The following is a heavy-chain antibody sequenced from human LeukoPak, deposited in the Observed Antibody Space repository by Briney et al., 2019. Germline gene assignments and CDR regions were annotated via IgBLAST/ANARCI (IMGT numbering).Heavy chain of an antibody. J-gene: IGHJ4*02. Sequence: GGSLRLSCTASGFTFSSYSVNWVRQAPGQGLEWVSCIGGSSGNIHYADSVKGRFTISRDDAKNSLYLQMNSLRAEDTAVYYCSRHPPRDEITGGARFDCWGQGSLVAVSS. CDR1: GFTFSSYS. CDR3: SRHPPRDEITGGARFDC. V-gene: IGHV3-48*04. CDR2: IGGSSGNI. D-gene: IGHD5-24*01.